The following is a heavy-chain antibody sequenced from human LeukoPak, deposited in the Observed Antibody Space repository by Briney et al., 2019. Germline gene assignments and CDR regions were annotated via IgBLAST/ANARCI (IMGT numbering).Heavy chain of an antibody. V-gene: IGHV5-51*01. D-gene: IGHD2-8*01. CDR1: GSPFTSYW. Sequence: GASLKISCQSSGSPFTSYWIGWVRQMPGKGLEWMGIIYPDDSDARYSPSFQGQVTISADKSISTAYLQWSSLKASDTAMYYCARLAYCSNDVCYSNYYYSMDVWGKGTTVTVSS. J-gene: IGHJ6*03. CDR3: ARLAYCSNDVCYSNYYYSMDV. CDR2: IYPDDSDA.